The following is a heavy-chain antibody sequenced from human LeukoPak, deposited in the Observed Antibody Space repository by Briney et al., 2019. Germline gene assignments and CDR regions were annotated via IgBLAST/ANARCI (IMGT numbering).Heavy chain of an antibody. V-gene: IGHV1-2*02. D-gene: IGHD4-17*01. CDR1: GYTFTGYY. J-gene: IGHJ3*02. CDR3: ARDRTTVTYDAFDI. CDR2: INANSGGT. Sequence: ASVKVSCKASGYTFTGYYMHWVRQAPGQGLEWMGWINANSGGTNYAQKFQGRVTMTRDTSISTAYMELSRLRSDDTAVYYCARDRTTVTYDAFDIWGQGTMVTVSS.